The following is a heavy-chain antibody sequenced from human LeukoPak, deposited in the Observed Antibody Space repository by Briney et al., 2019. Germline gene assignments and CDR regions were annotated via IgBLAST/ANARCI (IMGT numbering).Heavy chain of an antibody. D-gene: IGHD3-22*01. CDR1: GFTFSSYG. V-gene: IGHV3-30*02. Sequence: GGSLRLSCAASGFTFSSYGMHWVRQAPGKGPEWVAFIRYDGSNKYYADSVKGRFTISRDNSKNTLYLQMNSLRAEDTAVYYCAKDPSGLFNWYFDLWGRGTLVTVSS. J-gene: IGHJ2*01. CDR3: AKDPSGLFNWYFDL. CDR2: IRYDGSNK.